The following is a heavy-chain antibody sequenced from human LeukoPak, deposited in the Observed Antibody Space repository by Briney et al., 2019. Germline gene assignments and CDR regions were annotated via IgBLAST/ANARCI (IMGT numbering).Heavy chain of an antibody. D-gene: IGHD4-23*01. CDR2: IYPGDSDT. Sequence: GESLKISCXGSGYSFTRYWIGWERQMPGKGLEWMGIIYPGDSDTRYSPSFQGQVTISADKSISTAYLQWSSLKASDTAMYYCARHVDYGGNSGMNAFDIWGQGTMVTVSS. CDR3: ARHVDYGGNSGMNAFDI. J-gene: IGHJ3*02. CDR1: GYSFTRYW. V-gene: IGHV5-51*01.